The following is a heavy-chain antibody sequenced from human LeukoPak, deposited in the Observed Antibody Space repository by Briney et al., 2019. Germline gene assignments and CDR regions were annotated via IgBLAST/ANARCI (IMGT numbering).Heavy chain of an antibody. V-gene: IGHV3-30*02. CDR2: IRFDGSNR. CDR1: GFTFSSYG. J-gene: IGHJ4*02. CDR3: AKDTAAYDSSAYYNPYIDY. Sequence: GGSLRLSCAASGFTFSSYGMHWVRQAPGKGLEWVAFIRFDGSNRYSADSVKGRFTISRDNSKNTLFLQMNSLRPDDTAVFYCAKDTAAYDSSAYYNPYIDYWGQGTLVTASS. D-gene: IGHD3-22*01.